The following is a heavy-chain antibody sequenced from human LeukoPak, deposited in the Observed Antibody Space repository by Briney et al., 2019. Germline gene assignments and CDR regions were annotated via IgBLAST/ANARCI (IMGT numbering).Heavy chain of an antibody. CDR1: GGSISSYY. Sequence: SETLSLTCTVSGGSISSYYWRWIRQPPGKGLEWIGEINHSGSANYSPSLKSRVTLSVDTSKNQFPLKLSSVTAADTAMYYCATMRGYCSSPTCQDSWGQGTLVTVSS. D-gene: IGHD2-2*01. V-gene: IGHV4-34*01. J-gene: IGHJ4*02. CDR3: ATMRGYCSSPTCQDS. CDR2: INHSGSA.